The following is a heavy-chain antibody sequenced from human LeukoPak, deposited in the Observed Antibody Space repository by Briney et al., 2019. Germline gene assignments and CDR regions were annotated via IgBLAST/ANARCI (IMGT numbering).Heavy chain of an antibody. V-gene: IGHV3-21*01. J-gene: IGHJ4*02. CDR2: ISSSSSYI. D-gene: IGHD3-22*01. Sequence: GGSLRLSCAASGFTFSSYSMNWVRQAPGKGLEWVSSISSSSSYIYYADSVKGRFTISRDNAKNSLYLQMNSLRAEDTAVYYCAREENYYDSSDYFDYWGQGTLVTVSS. CDR3: AREENYYDSSDYFDY. CDR1: GFTFSSYS.